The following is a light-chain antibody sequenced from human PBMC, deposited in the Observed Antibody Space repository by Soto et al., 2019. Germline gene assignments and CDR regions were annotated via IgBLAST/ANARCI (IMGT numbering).Light chain of an antibody. CDR1: QSISSW. CDR2: KAS. V-gene: IGKV1-5*03. Sequence: DIQMTQSPSTLSASVGDRVTITCRASQSISSWLAWYQQKPGKAPKLLIYKASSLASGVPSRFSGSGSGTEFTLTSSSLQPDDVANYYYQQYNSYSRTFGQGTKVEIK. J-gene: IGKJ1*01. CDR3: QQYNSYSRT.